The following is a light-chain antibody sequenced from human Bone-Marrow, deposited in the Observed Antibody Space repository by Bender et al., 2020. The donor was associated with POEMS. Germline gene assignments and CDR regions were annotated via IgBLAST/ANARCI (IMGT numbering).Light chain of an antibody. CDR3: SSYTSHNVH. J-gene: IGLJ2*01. CDR2: DFS. CDR1: SNDIGEDTY. V-gene: IGLV2-14*03. Sequence: QSALTQPASVSGSPGQSITISCTGTSNDIGEDTYVSWYQQHPGEAPKLIIYDFSNRPSGVSNLFSGSTSDNTASLTISGLQPEDEAAYCCSSYTSHNVHFGGGTKLTVL.